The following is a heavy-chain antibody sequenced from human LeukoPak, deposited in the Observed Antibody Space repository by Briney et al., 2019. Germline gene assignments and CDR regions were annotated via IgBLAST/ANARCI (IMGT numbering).Heavy chain of an antibody. V-gene: IGHV3-48*01. CDR3: ASDETTVTSY. D-gene: IGHD4-11*01. CDR2: ISSSSSTV. J-gene: IGHJ4*02. CDR1: GFTFSSYS. Sequence: GGSLRLSCAASGFTFSSYSMNWVRQAPGKGLEWVSYISSSSSTVYYADSVKGRFTISRDNAKNSLYLQMNSLRAEDTAVYYCASDETTVTSYWGQGTLVTVSS.